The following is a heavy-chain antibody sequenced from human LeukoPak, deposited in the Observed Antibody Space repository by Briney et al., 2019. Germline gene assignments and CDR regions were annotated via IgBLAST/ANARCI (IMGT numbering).Heavy chain of an antibody. Sequence: SETLSLTCAVYGGSFSGYYWSWIRQPPGKGLEWIGEINHSGSTNYNPSLKSRVTISVYTSKNQFSLKLSSVTAADTAVYYCASSPPRRYCSGGSCVYFDYWGQGTLVTVSS. CDR2: INHSGST. D-gene: IGHD2-15*01. CDR3: ASSPPRRYCSGGSCVYFDY. CDR1: GGSFSGYY. V-gene: IGHV4-34*01. J-gene: IGHJ4*02.